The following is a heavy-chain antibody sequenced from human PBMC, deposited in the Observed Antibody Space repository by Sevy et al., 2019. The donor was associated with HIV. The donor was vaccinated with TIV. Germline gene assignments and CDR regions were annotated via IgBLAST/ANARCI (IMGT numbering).Heavy chain of an antibody. J-gene: IGHJ4*02. CDR1: GFTFSANW. CDR2: IKADGSDK. CDR3: AHETFGRFES. Sequence: GGSLRLSCAASGFTFSANWMNWVRQAPGKGLEWVANIKADGSDKHYVDSVEGRFTISRDNAKNLLLLQMNSLRVEDTADYYCAHETFGRFESWGQGTLVTVSS. V-gene: IGHV3-7*01. D-gene: IGHD3-16*01.